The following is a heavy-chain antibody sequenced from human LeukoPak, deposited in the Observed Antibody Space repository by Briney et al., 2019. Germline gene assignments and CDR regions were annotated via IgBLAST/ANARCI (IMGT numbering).Heavy chain of an antibody. CDR2: INPSGGST. J-gene: IGHJ4*02. D-gene: IGHD3-10*01. CDR1: GYTFTSYY. Sequence: ASVKVSCKASGYTFTSYYMHWVRQAPGQGLEWMGIINPSGGSTSYAQKFQGRVTMTRKTSISTAYMELSSLRSEDTAVYYCARGLLYGSGSYLIDYWGQGTLVTVSS. V-gene: IGHV1-46*01. CDR3: ARGLLYGSGSYLIDY.